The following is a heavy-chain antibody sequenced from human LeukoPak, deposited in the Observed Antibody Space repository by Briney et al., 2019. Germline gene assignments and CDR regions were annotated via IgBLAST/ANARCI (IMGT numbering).Heavy chain of an antibody. J-gene: IGHJ4*02. CDR3: ARARVWDKPRYCSGGSCYRYYFDY. D-gene: IGHD2-15*01. Sequence: PGGSLRLSCAASGFTFDDYGMSWVRQAPGKGLEWVSGINWNGGSTGYADSVKGRFTISRDNAKNSLYLQMNSLRAEDTAVYYCARARVWDKPRYCSGGSCYRYYFDYWGQGTLVTVSS. V-gene: IGHV3-20*04. CDR1: GFTFDDYG. CDR2: INWNGGST.